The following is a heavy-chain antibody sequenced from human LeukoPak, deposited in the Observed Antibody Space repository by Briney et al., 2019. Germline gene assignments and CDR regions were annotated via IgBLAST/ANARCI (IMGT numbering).Heavy chain of an antibody. V-gene: IGHV4-39*07. CDR3: ARDQDSSALFDY. D-gene: IGHD3-22*01. CDR1: GGSISSSSYY. Sequence: SETLSLTCTVSGGSISSSSYYWGWIRQPPGKGLEWIGSIYYSGSTYYNPSLKSRVTISVDTSKNQFSLKLSSVTAADTAVYYCARDQDSSALFDYWGQGTLVTVSS. CDR2: IYYSGST. J-gene: IGHJ4*02.